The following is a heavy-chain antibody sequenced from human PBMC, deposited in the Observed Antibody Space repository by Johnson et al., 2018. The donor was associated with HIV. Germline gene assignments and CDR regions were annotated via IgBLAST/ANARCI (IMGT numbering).Heavy chain of an antibody. CDR1: GFTFSSYW. CDR2: IKQDGSEK. V-gene: IGHV3-7*03. CDR3: ALEAVRSTDAFDI. D-gene: IGHD3-10*01. Sequence: VQLVESGGGLVQPGGSLRLSCAASGFTFSSYWMSWVRQSPGHGLEWVANIKQDGSEKYYVDSVKGRFTISRDNAKNSLYLQTNSLRAEDTAVYYCALEAVRSTDAFDIWGQGTMVTVSS. J-gene: IGHJ3*02.